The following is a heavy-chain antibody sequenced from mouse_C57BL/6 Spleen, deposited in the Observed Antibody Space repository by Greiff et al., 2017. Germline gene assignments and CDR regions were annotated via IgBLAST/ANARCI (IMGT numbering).Heavy chain of an antibody. J-gene: IGHJ4*01. CDR1: GYTFTSYW. Sequence: QVQLQQPGAELVKPGASVKLSCKASGYTFTSYWMHWVKQRPGRGLEWIGRIYPNSGGTKYNEKFKGKATLTVDKPSSTAYMQLSSLTSEDSAVYYCARRVYYDYDDYAMDYWGQGTSVTVSA. D-gene: IGHD2-4*01. CDR2: IYPNSGGT. V-gene: IGHV1-72*01. CDR3: ARRVYYDYDDYAMDY.